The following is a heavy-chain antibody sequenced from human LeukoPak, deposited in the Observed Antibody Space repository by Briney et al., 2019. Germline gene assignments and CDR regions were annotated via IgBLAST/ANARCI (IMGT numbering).Heavy chain of an antibody. Sequence: ASVKVSCKASGYTFTGYYMHWVRQAPGQGLEWMGWINPNSGGTNYAQKFQGRVTMTRDTSISTAYMELSRLRSDDTAVYYCARYHFPPYYYDTNDAFDIWGQGTMVTVSS. CDR1: GYTFTGYY. J-gene: IGHJ3*02. D-gene: IGHD3-22*01. CDR3: ARYHFPPYYYDTNDAFDI. CDR2: INPNSGGT. V-gene: IGHV1-2*02.